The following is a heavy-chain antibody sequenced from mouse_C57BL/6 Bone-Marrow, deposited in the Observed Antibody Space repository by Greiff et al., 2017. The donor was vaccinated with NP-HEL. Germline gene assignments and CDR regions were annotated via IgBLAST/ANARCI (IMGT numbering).Heavy chain of an antibody. J-gene: IGHJ1*03. CDR2: IWSGGST. CDR3: ARTPLYYGNYYWYFDV. CDR1: GFSLTSYG. D-gene: IGHD2-1*01. V-gene: IGHV2-2*01. Sequence: VMLVESGPGLVQPSQSLSITCTVSGFSLTSYGVHWVRQSPGKGLEWLGVIWSGGSTDYNAAFISRLSISKDNSKSQVFFKMNSLQADDTAIYYCARTPLYYGNYYWYFDVWGTGTTVTVSS.